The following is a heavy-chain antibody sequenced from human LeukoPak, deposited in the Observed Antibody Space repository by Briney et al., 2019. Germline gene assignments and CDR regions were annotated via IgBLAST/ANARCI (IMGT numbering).Heavy chain of an antibody. CDR3: ARDLYCSSTRCNGLFDY. Sequence: SETLSLTCTVSGYSISSGYYWGWIRPPPGKGLEWIGSIYHSGSTYYNPSLKSRVTISVDTSKNQFSLKLSSVTAADTAVYYCARDLYCSSTRCNGLFDYWGQGTLVTVSS. J-gene: IGHJ4*02. CDR1: GYSISSGYY. V-gene: IGHV4-38-2*02. CDR2: IYHSGST. D-gene: IGHD2-2*01.